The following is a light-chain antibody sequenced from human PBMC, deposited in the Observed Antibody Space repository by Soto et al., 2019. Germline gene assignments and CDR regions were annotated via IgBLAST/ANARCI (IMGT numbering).Light chain of an antibody. CDR3: QQYNAYALFT. CDR1: QHINRW. J-gene: IGKJ3*01. CDR2: DAS. Sequence: DIRLTQSPSTLSASVGDSVTITCRASQHINRWLAWYQHKPGKAPKLLIYDASTLESGVPSRFSGAGSGTEFTLTISGLQPDDFGVYYCQQYNAYALFTFGPGTNVDVK. V-gene: IGKV1-5*01.